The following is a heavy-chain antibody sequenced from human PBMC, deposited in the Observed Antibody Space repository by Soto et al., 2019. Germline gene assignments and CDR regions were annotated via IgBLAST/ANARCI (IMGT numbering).Heavy chain of an antibody. J-gene: IGHJ6*02. CDR3: ARDRTLQGARLYYGMDV. CDR1: GYTFTSYG. D-gene: IGHD1-26*01. V-gene: IGHV1-3*01. CDR2: INAGNGNT. Sequence: ASVKVSCKAYGYTFTSYGISWVRLAPGQRLEWMGWINAGNGNTKYSQKFQGRVTITKNTLYLQMNSLRAEDTAVYYCARDRTLQGARLYYGMDVWGQGTTVTV.